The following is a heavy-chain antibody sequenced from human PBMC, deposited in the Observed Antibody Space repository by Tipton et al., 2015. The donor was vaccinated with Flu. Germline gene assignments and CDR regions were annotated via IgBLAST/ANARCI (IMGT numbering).Heavy chain of an antibody. V-gene: IGHV4-59*08. CDR1: GGSISSYY. Sequence: TLSFTCTVSGGSISSYYWSWIRQPPGKGLEWIGYIYYSGSTNYNPSLKSRVTISVDTSKNQFSLRLSSVTAADTAVYYCARREGSSGWFGMDVWGQGTTVTVSS. J-gene: IGHJ6*02. CDR3: ARREGSSGWFGMDV. CDR2: IYYSGST. D-gene: IGHD6-19*01.